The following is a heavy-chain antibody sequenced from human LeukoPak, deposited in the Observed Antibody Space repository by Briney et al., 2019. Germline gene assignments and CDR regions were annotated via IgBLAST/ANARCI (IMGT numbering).Heavy chain of an antibody. D-gene: IGHD5-24*01. CDR3: ASPSRLRDGNNYYAFDI. CDR1: GFTVSSNY. CDR2: IYSGGST. Sequence: GGSLRLSCAASGFTVSSNYMSWVRQAPGKGLEWVSVIYSGGSTYYADSVKGRFTISRDNSKNTLYLQMNSLRAEDTAVYYCASPSRLRDGNNYYAFDIWGQGTMVTVSS. J-gene: IGHJ3*02. V-gene: IGHV3-66*02.